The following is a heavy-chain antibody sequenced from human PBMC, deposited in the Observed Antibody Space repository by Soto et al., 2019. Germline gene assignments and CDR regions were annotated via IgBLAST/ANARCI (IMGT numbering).Heavy chain of an antibody. CDR2: ISSSGTYI. Sequence: GGSLRLSCAASGFTFSSYSMNWVRQAPGKGLEWVSSISSSGTYIYYADSVKARFTISRDNAKNSLSLQMDSLRAEDTAVYYCARKNSGANYNSDDAFDIWGQGTMVTVSS. CDR3: ARKNSGANYNSDDAFDI. CDR1: GFTFSSYS. J-gene: IGHJ3*02. V-gene: IGHV3-21*01. D-gene: IGHD1-7*01.